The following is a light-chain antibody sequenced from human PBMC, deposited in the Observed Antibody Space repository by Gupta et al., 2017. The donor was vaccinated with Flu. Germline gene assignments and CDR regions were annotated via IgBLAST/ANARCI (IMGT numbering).Light chain of an antibody. J-gene: IGKJ2*01. CDR1: QPVRSTY. V-gene: IGKV3-20*01. CDR3: QQDGNSPYT. CDR2: GAS. Sequence: EIVLTHSPGTLALSPGEIATLSCRASQPVRSTYLAWYQQKPGQAPSLLIYGASTRATGVPDRFSGSGSGTYFTLTITTLNLADFPAYSCQQDGNSPYTFGQGTKLEIK.